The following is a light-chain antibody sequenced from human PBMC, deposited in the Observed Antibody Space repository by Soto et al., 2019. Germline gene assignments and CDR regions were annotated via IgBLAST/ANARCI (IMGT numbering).Light chain of an antibody. CDR2: GAS. V-gene: IGKV3-15*01. Sequence: EIVMTQSPATLSVSPGERATLSCRASQSVFSNLAWYQQKPGQAPRLLIYGASTRATGIPARFSGSGSGTEFTLTISSLQSEDFAVYYCQQYNNWPYTFGQGTKVEIK. CDR1: QSVFSN. CDR3: QQYNNWPYT. J-gene: IGKJ2*01.